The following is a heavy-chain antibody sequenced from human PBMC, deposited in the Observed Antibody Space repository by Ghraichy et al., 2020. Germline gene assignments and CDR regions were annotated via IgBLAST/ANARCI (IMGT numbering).Heavy chain of an antibody. V-gene: IGHV4-39*01. D-gene: IGHD4-17*01. CDR1: GGSISSSSYY. J-gene: IGHJ4*02. CDR2: IYYSGST. Sequence: SETLSLTCTVSGGSISSSSYYWGWIRQPPGKGLEWIGSIYYSGSTYYNPSLKSRVTISVDTSKNQFSLKLSSVTAADTAVYYCARQVYGDYQTFDYWGQGTLVTVSS. CDR3: ARQVYGDYQTFDY.